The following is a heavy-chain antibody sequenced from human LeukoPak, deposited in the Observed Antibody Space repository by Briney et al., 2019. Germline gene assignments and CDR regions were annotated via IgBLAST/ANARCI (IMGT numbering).Heavy chain of an antibody. CDR3: ASALIVGAIGIGDLGVDY. Sequence: RPGGSLRLSCAASGFTFDKYGMSWVRQAPGKGLEWVSVIYSGGSTYYADSVKGRFTISRDNSKNTLYLQMNSLRAEDTAVYYCASALIVGAIGIGDLGVDYWGQGTLVTVSS. D-gene: IGHD1-26*01. CDR2: IYSGGST. CDR1: GFTFDKYG. J-gene: IGHJ4*02. V-gene: IGHV3-66*01.